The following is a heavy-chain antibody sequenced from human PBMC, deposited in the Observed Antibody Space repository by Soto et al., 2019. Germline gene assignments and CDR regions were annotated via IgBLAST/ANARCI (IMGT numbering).Heavy chain of an antibody. J-gene: IGHJ3*02. CDR2: LGGGNDV. CDR3: AKDSVSHNGIYDAFDI. CDR1: GFTFSIYA. Sequence: VQLLESGGGLVQPGGSLRLSCEASGFTFSIYAMSWVRQAPGEGPEWVSTLGGGNDVFYADSVKGRFTISRDDSRNTLYLRMDNLRVEDTAIYFCAKDSVSHNGIYDAFDIWGQGTVVTVSS. D-gene: IGHD3-3*02. V-gene: IGHV3-23*01.